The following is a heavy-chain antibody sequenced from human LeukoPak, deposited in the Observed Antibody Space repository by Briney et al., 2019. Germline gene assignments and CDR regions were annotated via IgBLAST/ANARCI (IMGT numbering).Heavy chain of an antibody. CDR1: GGTFSSYA. CDR2: IIPILGIA. D-gene: IGHD2-15*01. Sequence: SVKVSCKASGGTFSSYAISWVRQAPGQGLEWMGRIIPILGIANYAQKFQGRVTITADKSTSTAYMELSSLRSEDTAVYYCARVEVVAATHYYYYGMDVWGQGTTVTVSS. CDR3: ARVEVVAATHYYYYGMDV. J-gene: IGHJ6*02. V-gene: IGHV1-69*04.